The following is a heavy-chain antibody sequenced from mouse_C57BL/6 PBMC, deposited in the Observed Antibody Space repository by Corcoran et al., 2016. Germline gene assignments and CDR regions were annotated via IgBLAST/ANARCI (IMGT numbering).Heavy chain of an antibody. CDR2: IYPGDGDT. J-gene: IGHJ4*01. Sequence: QVQLQQSGAELVKPGASVKISCKASGYAFSSYWMNWVKQRPGKGLEWIGQIYPGDGDTNDNGKFKGKATLTADKSSSTAYMQLSSLTSEDSAVYFCASLFITTVVRAMDYWGQGTSVTVSS. D-gene: IGHD1-1*01. CDR3: ASLFITTVVRAMDY. V-gene: IGHV1-80*01. CDR1: GYAFSSYW.